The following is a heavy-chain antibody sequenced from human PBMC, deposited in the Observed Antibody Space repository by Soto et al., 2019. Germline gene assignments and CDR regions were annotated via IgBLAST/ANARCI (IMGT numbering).Heavy chain of an antibody. CDR2: IIPILGIA. CDR1: GGTFSSYT. D-gene: IGHD3-10*01. CDR3: ARGVGGSGTKRRVGYYYYYMDV. J-gene: IGHJ6*03. Sequence: QVQLVQSGAEVKKPGSSVKVSCKASGGTFSSYTISWVRQAPGQGLEWMGRIIPILGIANYAQKFQGRVTITADKSTSTAYMELSSLRSEDTAVYYCARGVGGSGTKRRVGYYYYYMDVWGKGTTVTVSS. V-gene: IGHV1-69*02.